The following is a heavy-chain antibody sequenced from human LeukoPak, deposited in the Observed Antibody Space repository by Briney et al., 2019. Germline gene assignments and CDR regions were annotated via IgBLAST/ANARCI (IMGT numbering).Heavy chain of an antibody. V-gene: IGHV3-49*04. J-gene: IGHJ4*02. CDR2: IRSKAYGGTT. Sequence: GGSLRLSCTASGFTFGDYAMSWVRQAPGKGLEWVGFIRSKAYGGTTEYAASVKGRFTISRDDSKNSLYLQMNSLKCEDTAVYYCAREWDSGSYYLGYFDYWGQGTLVTVSS. CDR3: AREWDSGSYYLGYFDY. D-gene: IGHD1-26*01. CDR1: GFTFGDYA.